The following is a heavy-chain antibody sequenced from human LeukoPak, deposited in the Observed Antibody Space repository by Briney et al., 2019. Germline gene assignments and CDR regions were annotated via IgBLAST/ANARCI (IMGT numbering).Heavy chain of an antibody. D-gene: IGHD6-13*01. CDR1: GGSIGTYS. CDR2: IYYSGTT. J-gene: IGHJ4*02. V-gene: IGHV4-59*01. Sequence: SETLSLTCTVSGGSIGTYSWNWIRQPPGKGLEWIGYIYYSGTTNYNPSLKSRVTISVDTSKNQFSLKLSSVAAADTAVYYCARGVYIAAAQYGYWGQGTLVTVS. CDR3: ARGVYIAAAQYGY.